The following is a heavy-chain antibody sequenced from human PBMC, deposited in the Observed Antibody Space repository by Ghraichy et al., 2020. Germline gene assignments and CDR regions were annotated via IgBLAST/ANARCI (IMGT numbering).Heavy chain of an antibody. Sequence: GGSLRLSCAASGFTVSSNYMSWVRQAPGKGLEWVSVIYSGGSTYYADSVKGRFTISRDNSKNTLYLQMNSLRAEDTAVYYCARFSYPPSSLYYYYYMDVWGKGTTVTVSS. CDR2: IYSGGST. CDR1: GFTVSSNY. D-gene: IGHD6-6*01. V-gene: IGHV3-66*01. CDR3: ARFSYPPSSLYYYYYMDV. J-gene: IGHJ6*03.